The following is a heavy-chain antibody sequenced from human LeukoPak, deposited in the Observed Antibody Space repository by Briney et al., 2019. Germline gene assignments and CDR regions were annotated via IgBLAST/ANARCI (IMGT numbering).Heavy chain of an antibody. CDR1: GGSISSGTYY. D-gene: IGHD3-3*01. V-gene: IGHV4-39*01. Sequence: SETLSLTCTVSGGSISSGTYYWGWIRQPPGKGLEWIGTIYYSGSTYYNPSLKSRVTISVDTSKNQFSLKLSSVTAADTAVYYCARRYDSWSGYYEESPVDYWGQGTLVTVSS. CDR3: ARRYDSWSGYYEESPVDY. J-gene: IGHJ4*02. CDR2: IYYSGST.